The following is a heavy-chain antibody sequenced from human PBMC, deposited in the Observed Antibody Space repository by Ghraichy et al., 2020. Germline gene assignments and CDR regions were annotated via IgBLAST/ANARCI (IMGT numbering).Heavy chain of an antibody. D-gene: IGHD2-15*01. J-gene: IGHJ4*02. CDR2: INHSGST. CDR1: GGSFSGYY. V-gene: IGHV4-34*01. Sequence: TLSLTCAVYGGSFSGYYWSWIRQPPGKGLEWIGEINHSGSTNYNPSLKSRVTISVDTSKNQFSLKLSSVTAADTAVYYCARGRRKRNLVAALFDYWGQGTLVTVSS. CDR3: ARGRRKRNLVAALFDY.